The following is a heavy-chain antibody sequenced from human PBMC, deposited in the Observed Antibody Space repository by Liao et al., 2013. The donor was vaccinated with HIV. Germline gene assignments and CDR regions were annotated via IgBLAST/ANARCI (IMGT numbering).Heavy chain of an antibody. CDR3: ARGDEIRYGTNWYAYYYMDV. J-gene: IGHJ6*03. CDR1: GGSISGSSYY. CDR2: IYYSGIP. D-gene: IGHD6-13*01. V-gene: IGHV4-39*07. Sequence: QLQLQESGPGLVKPSETLALTCDVFGGSISGSSYYWGWIRQPPGKGLEWIGYIYYSGIPYSTPSLTRRVTLSVDTSNNQFSLKLSSVTAADTAVYYCARGDEIRYGTNWYAYYYMDVWGKGTTVTVSS.